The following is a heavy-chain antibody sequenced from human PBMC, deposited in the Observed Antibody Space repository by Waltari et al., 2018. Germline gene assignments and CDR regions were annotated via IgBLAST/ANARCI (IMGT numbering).Heavy chain of an antibody. V-gene: IGHV3-23*01. CDR3: AKVGVNIVVVVAATSPYFQH. D-gene: IGHD2-15*01. CDR2: ISGSGGST. J-gene: IGHJ1*01. CDR1: GFTFSSYA. Sequence: EVQLLESGGGLVQPGGSLRLSCAASGFTFSSYAMRWVRPAPGKGLGWVSAISGSGGSTYYADSVKGRFTISRDNSKNTLYLQMNSLRAEDTAVYYCAKVGVNIVVVVAATSPYFQHWGQGTLVTVSS.